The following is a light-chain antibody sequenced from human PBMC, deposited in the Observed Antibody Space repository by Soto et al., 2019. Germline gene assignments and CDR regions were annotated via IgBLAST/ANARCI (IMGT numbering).Light chain of an antibody. V-gene: IGLV2-8*01. J-gene: IGLJ2*01. CDR2: EVS. CDR1: ISDVGGYNY. CDR3: SSYAGSNNVV. Sequence: QSALTQPPSASGSPGQSVTISCTGTISDVGGYNYVSWYQQHPGKAPKLMIYEVSKRPSGVPDRFSGSKSGNTASLTVSGLQAEDEADYYCSSYAGSNNVVFGGGTKLIVL.